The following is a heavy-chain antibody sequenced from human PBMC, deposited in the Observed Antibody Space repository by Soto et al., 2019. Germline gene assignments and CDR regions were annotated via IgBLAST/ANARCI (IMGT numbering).Heavy chain of an antibody. D-gene: IGHD6-13*01. CDR1: GFTFSNFG. CDR2: ISYDGSNK. J-gene: IGHJ4*02. CDR3: ARPNSGYSSSWYFDY. V-gene: IGHV3-33*01. Sequence: PGGSLRLSCAASGFTFSNFGIHWVRQAPGKGLEWVAVISYDGSNKYYADSVKGRFTISRDNSKNTLYLQMNSLRAEDTAVYYCARPNSGYSSSWYFDYWGQGTLVTVSS.